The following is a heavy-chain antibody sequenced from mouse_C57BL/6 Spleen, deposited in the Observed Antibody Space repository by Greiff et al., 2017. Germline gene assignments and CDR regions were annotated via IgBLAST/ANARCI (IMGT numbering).Heavy chain of an antibody. J-gene: IGHJ4*01. Sequence: VQLQQSGPELARPGASVKLSCKASGYTFTSYGISWVKQRTGQGLEWIGEIYPRSGNTYYNEKFKGKATLTADKSSSTAYMELRSLTSEDSAVYFCAICYGYDEIYSMDYWGQGTSVTVSS. CDR3: AICYGYDEIYSMDY. CDR2: IYPRSGNT. V-gene: IGHV1-81*01. CDR1: GYTFTSYG. D-gene: IGHD2-2*01.